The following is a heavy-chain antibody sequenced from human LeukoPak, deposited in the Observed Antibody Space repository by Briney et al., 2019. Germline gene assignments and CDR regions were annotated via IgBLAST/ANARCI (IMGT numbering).Heavy chain of an antibody. CDR2: ISTRSDYI. J-gene: IGHJ4*02. CDR1: QFTFSDYT. V-gene: IGHV3-21*01. CDR3: ARYVYGVVTSFDY. D-gene: IGHD3-3*01. Sequence: GGSLRLSCAASQFTFSDYTMNWVRRAPGKGLEWVSSISTRSDYIYYAESVKGRFTIPRDNAKNSLYLQMNSLRAEDTAVYYCARYVYGVVTSFDYWGQGTLVTVSS.